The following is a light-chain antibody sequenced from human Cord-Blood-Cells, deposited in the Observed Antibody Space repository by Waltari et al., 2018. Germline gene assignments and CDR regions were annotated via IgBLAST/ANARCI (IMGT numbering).Light chain of an antibody. Sequence: QSALTQPASVSGSPGQSITISCTVTSSDVGGYNYVSWYQQHPGKAPKLMIYDVSNRPSGVSNRFSGSKSGNTASLTISGLQAEDEADYYCSSYTSSSFWVFGGGTKLTVL. J-gene: IGLJ3*02. CDR2: DVS. CDR3: SSYTSSSFWV. CDR1: SSDVGGYNY. V-gene: IGLV2-14*01.